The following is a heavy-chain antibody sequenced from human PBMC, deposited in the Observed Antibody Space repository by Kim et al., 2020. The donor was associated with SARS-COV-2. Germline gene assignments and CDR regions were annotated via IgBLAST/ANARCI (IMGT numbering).Heavy chain of an antibody. Sequence: SETLSLTCTVSGGSISSNSYYWGWIRQPPGKGLEWIGSIYYSGRTYYNPSLKSRVTISVDTSKNQFSLKLSSVTAADTAVYYCASHDFWSGSNWFDPWGQGTPVTVCS. V-gene: IGHV4-39*01. D-gene: IGHD3-3*01. J-gene: IGHJ5*02. CDR1: GGSISSNSYY. CDR2: IYYSGRT. CDR3: ASHDFWSGSNWFDP.